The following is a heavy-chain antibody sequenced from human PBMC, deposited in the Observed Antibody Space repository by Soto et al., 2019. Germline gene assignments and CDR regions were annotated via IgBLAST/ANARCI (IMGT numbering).Heavy chain of an antibody. Sequence: EVQLVESGGGLIQPGGSLRLSCAASGFSVSSNYMSWVRQAPGKGLEWVSVIYSGCITFYADAVKGRFTISRDNSKNTLYVQMNSLRAEDTAVYYCVRDFGSSSEGGMDVG. CDR1: GFSVSSNY. CDR3: VRDFGSSSEGGMDV. J-gene: IGHJ6*01. CDR2: IYSGCIT. V-gene: IGHV3-53*01. D-gene: IGHD6-6*01.